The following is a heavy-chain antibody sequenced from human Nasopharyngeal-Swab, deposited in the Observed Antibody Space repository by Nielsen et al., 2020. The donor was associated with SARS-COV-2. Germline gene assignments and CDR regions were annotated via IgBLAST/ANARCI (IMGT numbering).Heavy chain of an antibody. CDR3: ARGRGVAAQNWFDP. CDR1: GGSFSGYY. D-gene: IGHD6-6*01. Sequence: SETLSFTCAVYGGSFSGYYWSWIRQPPGKGLEWIGEINHSGSTNYNPSLKSRVTISVDTSKNQFSLKLSSVTAADTAVYYCARGRGVAAQNWFDPWGQGTLVTVSS. V-gene: IGHV4-34*01. CDR2: INHSGST. J-gene: IGHJ5*02.